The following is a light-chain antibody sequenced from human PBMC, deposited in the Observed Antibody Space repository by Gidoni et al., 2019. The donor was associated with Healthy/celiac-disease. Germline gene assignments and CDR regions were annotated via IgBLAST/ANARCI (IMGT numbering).Light chain of an antibody. J-gene: IGKJ1*01. CDR2: KAS. CDR3: QQYNSYSPTWT. V-gene: IGKV1-5*03. CDR1: QSRSSW. Sequence: DLQMTQSPSTLSASVGDRVTITGRASQSRSSWLAWYQQKPGKAPKLLIYKASSLESGVPSRFSGSGSGTEFTLTISRLQPDDFATYYCQQYNSYSPTWTFGQGTKVEIK.